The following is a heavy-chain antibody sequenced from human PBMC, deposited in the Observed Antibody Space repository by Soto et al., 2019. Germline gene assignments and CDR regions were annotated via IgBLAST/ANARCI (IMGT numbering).Heavy chain of an antibody. V-gene: IGHV1-46*03. D-gene: IGHD3-16*01. CDR3: ARGGQNWFDP. Sequence: QVQLVQSGAEVKKPGASVKVSCKASGYTFTSYYMHWVRQAPGQGLEWMGIINPSGGSTSYAEKFQGRLTMTRDTSTSTGYMELSSLRSEDTAVYYCARGGQNWFDPWGQGTLVTVSS. J-gene: IGHJ5*02. CDR1: GYTFTSYY. CDR2: INPSGGST.